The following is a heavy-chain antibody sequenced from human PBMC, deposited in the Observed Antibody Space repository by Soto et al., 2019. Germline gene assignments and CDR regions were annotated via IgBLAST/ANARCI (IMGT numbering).Heavy chain of an antibody. D-gene: IGHD2-21*01. CDR3: AKGLAYCGGDCYPAKYLPH. CDR2: ISGSGGST. J-gene: IGHJ1*01. Sequence: PGESLRSSGAAAGCTCSSYAMSWVRQARGKGLEWVSAISGSGGSTYYADSVKGRFTISRENSKNTLYLQMNSLRAEDRDVYYCAKGLAYCGGDCYPAKYLPHWGQGTLVTDSS. CDR1: GCTCSSYA. V-gene: IGHV3-23*01.